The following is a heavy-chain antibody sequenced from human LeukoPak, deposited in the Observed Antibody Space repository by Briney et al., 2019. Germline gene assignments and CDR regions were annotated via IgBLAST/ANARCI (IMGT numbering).Heavy chain of an antibody. Sequence: SETLSLTCTVSGGSISSYYWSWIQQPPGKGLEWIGYIYYSGSTNYNPSLKSRVTISVDTSKNQFSLKLSSVTAADTAVYYCARDLLGVEGYWGQGTLVTVSS. D-gene: IGHD3-10*01. J-gene: IGHJ4*02. CDR2: IYYSGST. CDR1: GGSISSYY. V-gene: IGHV4-59*01. CDR3: ARDLLGVEGY.